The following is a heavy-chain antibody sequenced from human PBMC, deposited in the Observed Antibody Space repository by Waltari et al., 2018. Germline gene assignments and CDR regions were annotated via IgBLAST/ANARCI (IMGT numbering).Heavy chain of an antibody. J-gene: IGHJ4*02. D-gene: IGHD2-15*01. V-gene: IGHV4-59*11. CDR1: GGSISIHY. CDR2: IYYSGST. Sequence: QVQLQESGPGLVKPSETLSLTCTVSGGSISIHYWSWIRQPPGKGLEWIGYIYYSGSTNYNPSLKSRVTISVDTSKNQFSLKLSSVTAADTAVYYCARARYCSGGSCYLGYYFDYWGQGTLVTVSS. CDR3: ARARYCSGGSCYLGYYFDY.